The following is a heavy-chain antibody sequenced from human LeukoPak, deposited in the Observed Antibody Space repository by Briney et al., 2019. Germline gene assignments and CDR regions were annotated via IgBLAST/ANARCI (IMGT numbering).Heavy chain of an antibody. Sequence: PSETLSLTCNVSGVSISSYYWTWIRQPAGKGLEWLGHINTNENTNYNPSLKSRVTMSVDTSKNQLSLRLGSVTAADTAVYYCAREEGNWFDPWGQEPWSPSPQ. CDR3: AREEGNWFDP. CDR1: GVSISSYY. CDR2: INTNENT. J-gene: IGHJ5*02. V-gene: IGHV4-4*07.